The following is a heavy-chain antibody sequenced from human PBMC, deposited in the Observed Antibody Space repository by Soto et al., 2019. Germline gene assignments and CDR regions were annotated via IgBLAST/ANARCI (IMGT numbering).Heavy chain of an antibody. Sequence: GGSLRLSCAASGFAFSSYAVHWVRQAPGKGLEWVAVISHDGGNKYYADSVKGRFAISRENSKSTLYLQMSGLRAEDTAVYYCAKDYYDFWSGYDTYYFDSWGQGTLVTVSS. CDR3: AKDYYDFWSGYDTYYFDS. V-gene: IGHV3-30*18. CDR2: ISHDGGNK. J-gene: IGHJ4*02. CDR1: GFAFSSYA. D-gene: IGHD3-3*01.